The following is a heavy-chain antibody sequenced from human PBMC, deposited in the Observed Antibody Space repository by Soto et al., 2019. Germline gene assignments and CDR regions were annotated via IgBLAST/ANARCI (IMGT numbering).Heavy chain of an antibody. J-gene: IGHJ5*02. D-gene: IGHD3-10*01. CDR1: GGSISSYY. CDR3: ARGRGGMVRFDP. V-gene: IGHV4-59*01. CDR2: IYYSGST. Sequence: SETLSLTCTVSGGSISSYYWSWIRQPPGKGLEWIGYIYYSGSTNYNPSLKSRVTISVDTSKNQFSLKLSSVTAADTAVYYCARGRGGMVRFDPWGQGILVTVSS.